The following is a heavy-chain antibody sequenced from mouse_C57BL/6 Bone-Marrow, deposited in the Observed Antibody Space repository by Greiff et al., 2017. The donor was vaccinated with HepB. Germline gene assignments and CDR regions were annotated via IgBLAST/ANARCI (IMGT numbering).Heavy chain of an antibody. J-gene: IGHJ2*01. D-gene: IGHD1-1*01. CDR1: GYSITSGYY. V-gene: IGHV3-6*01. Sequence: EVKLMESGPGLVKPSQSLSLTCSVTGYSITSGYYWNWIRQFPGNKLEWMGYISYDGSNNYNPSLKNRISITRDTSKNQFFLKLNSVTTEDTATYYCARGSDYYGSSYPYYFDYWGQGTTLTVSS. CDR3: ARGSDYYGSSYPYYFDY. CDR2: ISYDGSN.